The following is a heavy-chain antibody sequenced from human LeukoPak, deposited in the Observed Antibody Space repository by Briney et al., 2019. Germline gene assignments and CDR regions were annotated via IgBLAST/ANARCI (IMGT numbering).Heavy chain of an antibody. CDR3: ARSDYGDYYFDS. V-gene: IGHV3-7*01. D-gene: IGHD4-17*01. J-gene: IGHJ4*02. Sequence: AGGSLRLSCAASGFTFSSHWVSWVRQAPGKRLQWVANINQDGGEKYYVDSVKGRFTISRDNAKNSLYLQMNSLRAEDTAVYYCARSDYGDYYFDSWGQGTLVTVSS. CDR1: GFTFSSHW. CDR2: INQDGGEK.